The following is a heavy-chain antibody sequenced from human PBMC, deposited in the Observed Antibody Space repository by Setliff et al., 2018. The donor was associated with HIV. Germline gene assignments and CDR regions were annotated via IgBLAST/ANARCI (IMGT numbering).Heavy chain of an antibody. D-gene: IGHD1-26*01. CDR2: IYHSGSS. V-gene: IGHV4-38-2*01. CDR1: GYSISSGYY. CDR3: AIRSRLGGSSDYLDF. Sequence: SETLSLTCAVSGYSISSGYYWGWIRQPPGKGLEWIGAIYHSGSSYYSPSLKSRVTLFLDTSKNQFSLTLNSLTAADTAVYYCAIRSRLGGSSDYLDFWGQGTLVTVS. J-gene: IGHJ4*02.